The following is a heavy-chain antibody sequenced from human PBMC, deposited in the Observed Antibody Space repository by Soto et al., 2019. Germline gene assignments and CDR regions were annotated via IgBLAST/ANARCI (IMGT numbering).Heavy chain of an antibody. Sequence: GESLKISCKASGYSFTNYWIGWVRQMPGKGLEWMGIIYPGDSDTRYSPSFEGQVTISADRSTSTAYLQWSSLKASDTAMYYCARHGQRILRTTRLAFDVWGQGAMVTVSS. CDR3: ARHGQRILRTTRLAFDV. CDR2: IYPGDSDT. J-gene: IGHJ3*01. CDR1: GYSFTNYW. V-gene: IGHV5-51*01. D-gene: IGHD1-7*01.